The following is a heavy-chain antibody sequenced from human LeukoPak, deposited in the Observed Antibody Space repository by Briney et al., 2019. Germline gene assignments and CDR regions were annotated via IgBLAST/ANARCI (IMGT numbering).Heavy chain of an antibody. J-gene: IGHJ4*02. CDR3: ARWGVRGVTYYFDY. Sequence: PGGSLRLSCAASGFTFSSYGMHWVRQAPGKGLEWVAVISYDGSNKYYADSVKGRFTISRDNSKNTLYLQMNSLRAEDTAVYYCARWGVRGVTYYFDYWGQGTLVTVSS. CDR1: GFTFSSYG. V-gene: IGHV3-30*03. D-gene: IGHD3-10*01. CDR2: ISYDGSNK.